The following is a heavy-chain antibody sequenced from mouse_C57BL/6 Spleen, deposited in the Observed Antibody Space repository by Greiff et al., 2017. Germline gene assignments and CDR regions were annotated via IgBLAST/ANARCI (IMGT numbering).Heavy chain of an antibody. Sequence: VQLQQSGAELVKPGASVKLSCKASGYTFTSYWMQWVKQRPGQGLEWIGEIDPSDSYTNYNQKFKGKATLTVDTSSSTAYMQLSSLTSEDSAVYYCARGYYGSSPAWFAYWGQGSLVTVSA. CDR3: ARGYYGSSPAWFAY. D-gene: IGHD1-1*01. J-gene: IGHJ3*01. CDR2: IDPSDSYT. V-gene: IGHV1-50*01. CDR1: GYTFTSYW.